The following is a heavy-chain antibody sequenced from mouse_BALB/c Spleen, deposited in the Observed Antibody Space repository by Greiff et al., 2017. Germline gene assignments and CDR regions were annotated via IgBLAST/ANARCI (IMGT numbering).Heavy chain of an antibody. CDR2: SRNKANDYTT. CDR3: ARDANYGYDEDAMDY. V-gene: IGHV7-1*02. D-gene: IGHD2-2*01. J-gene: IGHJ4*01. CDR1: GFTFSDFY. Sequence: EVQLVQSGGGLVQPGGSLRLSCATSGFTFSDFYMEWVRQPPGQRLEWIAASRNKANDYTTEDSSTVKARFIVSRDTSQTILYLHRNALRAEDTANYDCARDANYGYDEDAMDYWGQGTSVTVSS.